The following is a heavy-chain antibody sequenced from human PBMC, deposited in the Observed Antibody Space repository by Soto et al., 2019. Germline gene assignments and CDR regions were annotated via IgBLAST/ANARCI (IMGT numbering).Heavy chain of an antibody. CDR2: ISYSGST. J-gene: IGHJ6*02. D-gene: IGHD4-17*01. CDR3: ARDAMTTVIPYYYYYGMDV. Sequence: QVQLQESGPGLVKPSETLSLTCTVSGGSISTYYWSWIRQPPGKGLEWIGYISYSGSTNYKPSLKSRLTISVDTSKNQFSLKLSSVTAADTAVYYCARDAMTTVIPYYYYYGMDVWGQGTTVTVSS. CDR1: GGSISTYY. V-gene: IGHV4-59*01.